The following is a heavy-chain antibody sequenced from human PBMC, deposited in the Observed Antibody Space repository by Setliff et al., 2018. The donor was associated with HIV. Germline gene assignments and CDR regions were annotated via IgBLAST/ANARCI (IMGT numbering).Heavy chain of an antibody. V-gene: IGHV1-8*02. CDR1: GYTFTNYD. J-gene: IGHJ3*02. CDR2: MNPNSGNT. Sequence: GASVKVSCKASGYTFTNYDINWVRQAPGQGLEWMGWMNPNSGNTGYAQKFQGRVTMTRNTSISTAYMELSSLRSEDTAVYYCARGKSGSYDAYDMWGQGTMVTVSS. D-gene: IGHD5-12*01. CDR3: ARGKSGSYDAYDM.